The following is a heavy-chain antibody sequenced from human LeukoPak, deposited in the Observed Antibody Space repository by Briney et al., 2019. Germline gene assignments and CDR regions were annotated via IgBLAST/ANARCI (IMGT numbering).Heavy chain of an antibody. V-gene: IGHV1-8*02. J-gene: IGHJ4*02. CDR3: ARADSLSYGSGSYYAN. D-gene: IGHD3-10*01. CDR2: MNPNSGNT. Sequence: ASVKVSCKASGYTFTGYYMHWVRQAPRQGLEWMGWMNPNSGNTGYAQKFQGRVTMTRNTSISTAYMELSSLRSEDTAVYYCARADSLSYGSGSYYANWGQGTLVTVSS. CDR1: GYTFTGYY.